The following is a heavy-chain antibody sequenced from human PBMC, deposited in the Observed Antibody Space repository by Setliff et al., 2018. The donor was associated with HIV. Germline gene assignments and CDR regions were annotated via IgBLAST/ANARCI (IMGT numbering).Heavy chain of an antibody. V-gene: IGHV4-61*02. CDR1: GGSVGSGSYY. Sequence: PSETLSLTCSVSGGSVGSGSYYWTWIRQPAGEGLEWIGRTHASGTTQCEPSLKNRCSMSIDTSKNQFSLKLSSVTAADTAVYYCARQTATGTSATFDSWGQGSLVTVSS. CDR2: THASGTT. CDR3: ARQTATGTSATFDS. J-gene: IGHJ4*02. D-gene: IGHD2-21*02.